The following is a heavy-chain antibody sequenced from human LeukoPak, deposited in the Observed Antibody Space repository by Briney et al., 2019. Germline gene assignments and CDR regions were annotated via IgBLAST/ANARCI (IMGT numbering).Heavy chain of an antibody. V-gene: IGHV3-7*01. CDR2: IKQDGSEK. J-gene: IGHJ6*02. CDR1: GFTFSSYW. Sequence: PGGSLRLSCAASGFTFSSYWMSWVRQAPGKGLEWVANIKQDGSEKYYVDSVKGRFTISRDNAKNSLYLQMNSLRAEDTAVYYCAGDFGYSYGTYYYGMDVWGQGTTVTVSS. CDR3: AGDFGYSYGTYYYGMDV. D-gene: IGHD5-18*01.